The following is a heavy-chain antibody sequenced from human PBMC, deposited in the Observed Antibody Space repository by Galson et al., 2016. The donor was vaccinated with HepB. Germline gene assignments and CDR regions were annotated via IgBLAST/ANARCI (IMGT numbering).Heavy chain of an antibody. V-gene: IGHV3-33*05. D-gene: IGHD4-17*01. Sequence: SLRLSCAASGFTISNNGMHWVRQAPGKGLEWVAVITYGGGDKHYADSVKGRFTISRDDSRNTLYLEINSLRAEDTAVYYCAREKGYGGYRTADFWGQGTLVTVSS. CDR1: GFTISNNG. J-gene: IGHJ4*02. CDR3: AREKGYGGYRTADF. CDR2: ITYGGGDK.